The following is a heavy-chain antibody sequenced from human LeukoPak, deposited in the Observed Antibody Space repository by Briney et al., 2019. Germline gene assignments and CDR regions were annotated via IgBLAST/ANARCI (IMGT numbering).Heavy chain of an antibody. J-gene: IGHJ4*02. Sequence: GRSLRLSCAASGFIFDDYAMHCVRQAPGKGLEWVSYISWNSGSIGYADSVKGRFTISRDNAKNSLYLQMDSLRPEDTAFYYCAKDVNHYSSFAYSGQGTLVTVSS. V-gene: IGHV3-9*01. CDR3: AKDVNHYSSFAY. CDR2: ISWNSGSI. D-gene: IGHD2-15*01. CDR1: GFIFDDYA.